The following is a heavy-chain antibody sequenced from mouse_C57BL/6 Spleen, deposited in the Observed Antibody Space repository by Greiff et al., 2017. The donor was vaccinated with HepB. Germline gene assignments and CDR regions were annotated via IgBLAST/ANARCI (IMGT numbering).Heavy chain of an antibody. D-gene: IGHD1-1*02. CDR3: ARRWLDYAMDY. Sequence: LQQSGAELVKPGASVKISCKASGYAFSSYWMNWVKQRPGKGLEWIGQIYPGDGDTNYNGKFKGKATLTADKSSSTAYMQLSSLTSEDSAVYFCARRWLDYAMDYWGQGTSVTVSS. CDR1: GYAFSSYW. V-gene: IGHV1-80*01. CDR2: IYPGDGDT. J-gene: IGHJ4*01.